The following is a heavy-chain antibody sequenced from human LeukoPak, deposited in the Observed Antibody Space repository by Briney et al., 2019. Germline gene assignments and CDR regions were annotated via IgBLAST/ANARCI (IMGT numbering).Heavy chain of an antibody. V-gene: IGHV1-18*04. CDR2: ISAYNGNT. D-gene: IGHD3-22*01. CDR1: GYTFTSYY. CDR3: ARVRDSFDSSDYSDY. J-gene: IGHJ4*02. Sequence: ASVKVSCKASGYTFTSYYISWVRQAPGQGLEWMGWISAYNGNTKYVQKFQGRVTMTIDTSSTTAYMELRSLTSDDTAVYYCARVRDSFDSSDYSDYWGQGTLVTVSS.